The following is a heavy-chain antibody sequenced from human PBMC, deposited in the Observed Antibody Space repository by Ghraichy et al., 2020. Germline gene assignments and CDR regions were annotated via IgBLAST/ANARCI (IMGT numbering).Heavy chain of an antibody. D-gene: IGHD6-13*01. Sequence: ASVKVSCKASGYTFSGYYMHWVRQAPGQGLEWMGWINPNSGGTNYAQKFKGRVTMTRDTSINTADMELSRLRSDDTAVYYCARSRDIAAAGSNYYYMDVWGKGTTVTVSS. J-gene: IGHJ6*03. CDR3: ARSRDIAAAGSNYYYMDV. CDR2: INPNSGGT. V-gene: IGHV1-2*02. CDR1: GYTFSGYY.